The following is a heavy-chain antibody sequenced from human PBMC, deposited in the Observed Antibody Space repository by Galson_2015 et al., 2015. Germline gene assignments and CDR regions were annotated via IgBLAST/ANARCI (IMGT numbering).Heavy chain of an antibody. CDR3: ARDGGVVLPAAYHDY. Sequence: SLRLSCAASGSTFSDYYMSWIRQAPGKGLEWVAYITSSRSYTYYADSVKGRFTISRDNAKNSLYLHMNSLRAEDTAVYYCARDGGVVLPAAYHDYWGQGTLVTVSS. D-gene: IGHD2-2*01. CDR1: GSTFSDYY. J-gene: IGHJ4*02. CDR2: ITSSRSYT. V-gene: IGHV3-11*05.